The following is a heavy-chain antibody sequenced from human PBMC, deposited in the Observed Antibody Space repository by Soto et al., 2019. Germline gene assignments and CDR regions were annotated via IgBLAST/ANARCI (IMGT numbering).Heavy chain of an antibody. CDR1: GGSFSGYY. D-gene: IGHD3-3*01. V-gene: IGHV4-59*01. J-gene: IGHJ6*02. Sequence: PSETLSLTCAVYGGSFSGYYWSWIRQPPGKGLEWIGYIYYSGSTNYNPSLKSRVTISVDTSKNQFSLKLSSVTAADTAVYYCARDPTPNYDFWSGLGYYGMDVWGQGTTVTVSS. CDR2: IYYSGST. CDR3: ARDPTPNYDFWSGLGYYGMDV.